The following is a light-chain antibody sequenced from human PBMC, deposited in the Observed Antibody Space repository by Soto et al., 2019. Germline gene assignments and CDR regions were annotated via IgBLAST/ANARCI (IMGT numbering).Light chain of an antibody. CDR2: DVS. CDR3: CSYASTSTLV. CDR1: SSDVGGYNS. Sequence: QSALTQPASVSGSPGQSITISCAGTSSDVGGYNSVSWYQQHPGEAPKLMIYDVSYRPSWVSSRFSGSKSGNTASLTISNLQAGDEADYYCCSYASTSTLVFGVGTKPTVL. J-gene: IGLJ2*01. V-gene: IGLV2-14*03.